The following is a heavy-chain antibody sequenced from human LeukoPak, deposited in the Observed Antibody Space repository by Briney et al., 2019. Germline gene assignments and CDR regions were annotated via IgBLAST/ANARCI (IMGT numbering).Heavy chain of an antibody. CDR2: IYTSGST. Sequence: PSETLSLTCTVSGGSISSYYWSWIRQPAGKGLEWLGRIYTSGSTNFNPSLKSRVTMSVDTSKNQFSLKLSSVTAADTAVYYCAREGLRVTIFGVAQYGMDVWGQGTTVTASS. J-gene: IGHJ6*02. V-gene: IGHV4-4*07. CDR3: AREGLRVTIFGVAQYGMDV. CDR1: GGSISSYY. D-gene: IGHD3-3*01.